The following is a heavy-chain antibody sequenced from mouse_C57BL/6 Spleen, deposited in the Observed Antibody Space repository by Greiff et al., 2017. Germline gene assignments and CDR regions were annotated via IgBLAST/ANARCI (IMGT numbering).Heavy chain of an antibody. CDR1: GYTFTSYW. V-gene: IGHV1-69*01. D-gene: IGHD1-1*01. CDR3: ARSSYGSSYDYAMDY. CDR2: IDPSDSYT. Sequence: QVQLKQPGAELVMPGASVKLSCKASGYTFTSYWMHWVKQRPGQGLEWIGEIDPSDSYTNYNQKFKGKSTLTVDKSSSTAYMQLSSLTSEDSAVYYCARSSYGSSYDYAMDYWGQGTSVTVSS. J-gene: IGHJ4*01.